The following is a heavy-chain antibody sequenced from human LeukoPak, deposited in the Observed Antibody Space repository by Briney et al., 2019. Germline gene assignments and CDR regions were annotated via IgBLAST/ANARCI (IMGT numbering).Heavy chain of an antibody. Sequence: SETLSLTCTVSGGSISSSSYYWGWIRQPPGKGLEWIGYIYYSGSTNYNPSLKSRVTISVDTSKNQFSLKLSSVTAADTAVYYCARGAYYYDSSGYYGQFDYWGQGTLVTVSS. CDR2: IYYSGST. V-gene: IGHV4-61*05. CDR1: GGSISSSSYY. CDR3: ARGAYYYDSSGYYGQFDY. J-gene: IGHJ4*02. D-gene: IGHD3-22*01.